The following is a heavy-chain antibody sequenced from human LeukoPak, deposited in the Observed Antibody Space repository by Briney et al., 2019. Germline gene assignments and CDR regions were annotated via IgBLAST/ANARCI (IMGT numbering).Heavy chain of an antibody. V-gene: IGHV4-34*01. CDR3: ARGRLRWQPYDY. J-gene: IGHJ4*02. Sequence: SETLSLTCAVYAVSFSGYYWSWLRQPPGQGLEWIGEINHSGTTNYNPSLKSRVTISVDTSKTQFSLKLSSVTAADTAVYYCARGRLRWQPYDYWGQGTLVTVSS. CDR1: AVSFSGYY. CDR2: INHSGTT. D-gene: IGHD4-23*01.